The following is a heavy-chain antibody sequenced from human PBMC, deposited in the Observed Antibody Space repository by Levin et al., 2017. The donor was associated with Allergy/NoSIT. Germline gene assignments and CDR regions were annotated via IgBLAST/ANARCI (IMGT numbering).Heavy chain of an antibody. D-gene: IGHD6-25*01. Sequence: AASVKVSCKTSGFTGNYIHWVRQAPGQGLEWMGWINPNSGGTDYAQKFQGRVTMARDTSISTAYMELSSLRIDDTAVYFCARVWFNSGLDYWGQGTLVTVSS. V-gene: IGHV1-2*02. CDR2: INPNSGGT. CDR3: ARVWFNSGLDY. J-gene: IGHJ4*02. CDR1: GFTGNY.